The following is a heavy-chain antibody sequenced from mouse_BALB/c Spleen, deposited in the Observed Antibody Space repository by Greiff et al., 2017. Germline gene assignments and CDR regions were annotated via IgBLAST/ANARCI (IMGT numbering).Heavy chain of an antibody. D-gene: IGHD2-10*02. J-gene: IGHJ4*01. CDR3: ARERGYGNYYAMDY. CDR2: ISYDGSN. CDR1: GYSITSGYY. Sequence: ESGPGLVKPSQSLSLTCSVTGYSITSGYYWNWIRQFPGNKLEWMGYISYDGSNNYNPSLKNRISITRDTSKNQFFLKLNSVTTEDTATYYCARERGYGNYYAMDYWGQGTSVTVSS. V-gene: IGHV3-6*02.